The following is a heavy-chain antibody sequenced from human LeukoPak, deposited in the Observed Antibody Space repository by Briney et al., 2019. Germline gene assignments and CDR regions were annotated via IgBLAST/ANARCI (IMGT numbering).Heavy chain of an antibody. V-gene: IGHV1-18*01. CDR3: ARDSWARAYDIDH. D-gene: IGHD5-12*01. J-gene: IGHJ5*02. CDR2: ISVDNGNT. Sequence: ASVKVSCKTSGFTFTNYGISWVRQAPGQGLEWMAWISVDNGNTNYIQKVQGRVTLTTDTPTSTAYMELRNLTSDDTAVYYCARDSWARAYDIDHWGQGTLVTVSS. CDR1: GFTFTNYG.